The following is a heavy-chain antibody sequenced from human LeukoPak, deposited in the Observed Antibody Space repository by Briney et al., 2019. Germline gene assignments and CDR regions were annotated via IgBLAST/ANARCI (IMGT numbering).Heavy chain of an antibody. CDR1: GFTFSDHY. CDR3: ARAVRYGSGSYLLYYFDY. Sequence: PGGSLRLSCAASGFTFSDHYMDWVRQAPGKGLEWVGRTRNKANSYTTEYAASVKGRFTISRDDSKNSLHLQMNSLKTEDTAVYYCARAVRYGSGSYLLYYFDYWGQGTLVTVSS. J-gene: IGHJ4*02. V-gene: IGHV3-72*01. D-gene: IGHD3-10*01. CDR2: TRNKANSYTT.